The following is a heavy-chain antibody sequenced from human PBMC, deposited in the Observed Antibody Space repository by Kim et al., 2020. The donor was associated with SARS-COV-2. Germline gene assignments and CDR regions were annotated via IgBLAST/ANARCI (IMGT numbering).Heavy chain of an antibody. CDR2: IYPGDSDT. J-gene: IGHJ6*02. D-gene: IGHD6-19*01. Sequence: GESLKISCKGSGYSFTSYWIGWVRQMPGKGLEWMGIIYPGDSDTRYSPSFQGQVTISADKSIRTAYLQWSSLKASDTAMYYCARLEGSGWTYYYYGMDVWGQGTTVTVSS. CDR3: ARLEGSGWTYYYYGMDV. V-gene: IGHV5-51*01. CDR1: GYSFTSYW.